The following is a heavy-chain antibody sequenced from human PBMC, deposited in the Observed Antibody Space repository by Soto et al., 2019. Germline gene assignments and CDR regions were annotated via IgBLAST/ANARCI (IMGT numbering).Heavy chain of an antibody. D-gene: IGHD1-1*01. CDR3: ARKAQDVTGNHYFGY. Sequence: TSETLSLTCTVSGGSIILFNHYWDWIRQPPGKGLEWIGTIYYSGNTVYTLSLQSRVHISLEKSRSQYALQLNSVNASDTAVYLCARKAQDVTGNHYFGYWGQGALVTVSS. V-gene: IGHV4-39*01. J-gene: IGHJ4*02. CDR1: GGSIILFNHY. CDR2: IYYSGNT.